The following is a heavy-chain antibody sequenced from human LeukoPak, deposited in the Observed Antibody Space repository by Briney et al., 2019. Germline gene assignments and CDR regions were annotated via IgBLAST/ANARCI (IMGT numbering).Heavy chain of an antibody. D-gene: IGHD3-3*01. CDR2: IDWEGVST. CDR1: GFTFGDCT. J-gene: IGHJ6*03. Sequence: GGSLRLSCAASGFTFGDCTMHWVRQAPGKGLEWVSLIDWEGVSTYYADSVKGRFTISRDNSENSLYLQMDSLRSEDTALYYCATTYDFWSGYYAGNGYQFYYLDVWGSGTTVTVSS. CDR3: ATTYDFWSGYYAGNGYQFYYLDV. V-gene: IGHV3-43*01.